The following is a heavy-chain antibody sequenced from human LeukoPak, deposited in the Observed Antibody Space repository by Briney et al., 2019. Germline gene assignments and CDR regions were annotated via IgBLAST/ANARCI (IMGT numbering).Heavy chain of an antibody. D-gene: IGHD3-10*01. CDR3: ARDQNGSGSDY. V-gene: IGHV1-18*01. CDR1: GYTFSRSG. CDR2: ISADNNDI. Sequence: ASVKVSCKSAGYTFSRSGIRWLRQAPGQGLEWMGWISADNNDINYAQKVQGRVTMTTDTSTSTAYMELRSLRFDDTAVYYCARDQNGSGSDYWGQGTLVTVSS. J-gene: IGHJ4*02.